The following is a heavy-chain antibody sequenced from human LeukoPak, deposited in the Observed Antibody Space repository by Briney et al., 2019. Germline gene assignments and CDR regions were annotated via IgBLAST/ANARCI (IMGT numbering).Heavy chain of an antibody. Sequence: SETLSLTCTVSGVSISSYYWSWIRQPPGKGLEWIGYIYYSGSTNYNPSLKSRVTISVDTSKNQFSLKLSSVTAADTAVYYCARAQGSSLDAFDIWGQGTMVTVSS. J-gene: IGHJ3*02. D-gene: IGHD6-13*01. CDR3: ARAQGSSLDAFDI. V-gene: IGHV4-59*01. CDR1: GVSISSYY. CDR2: IYYSGST.